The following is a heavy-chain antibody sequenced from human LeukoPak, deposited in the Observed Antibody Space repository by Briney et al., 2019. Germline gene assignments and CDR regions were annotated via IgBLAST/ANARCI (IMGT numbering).Heavy chain of an antibody. CDR1: GFTFSSYA. CDR3: ARDHSGSYDY. J-gene: IGHJ4*02. D-gene: IGHD1-26*01. V-gene: IGHV3-23*01. Sequence: PGGSLRLSCAATGFTFSSYAMSWVRQAPGKGLEWVSVISDSGGNTYYGDSVKGRFTISRDNSKNTLYLQMGSLRPEDMAVYYCARDHSGSYDYWGQGTLVTVSS. CDR2: ISDSGGNT.